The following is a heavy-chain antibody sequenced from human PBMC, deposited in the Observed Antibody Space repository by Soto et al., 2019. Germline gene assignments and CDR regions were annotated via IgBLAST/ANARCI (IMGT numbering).Heavy chain of an antibody. CDR2: IIPIFGTA. Sequence: QVQLVQSGAEVKKPGSSVKVSCKASGGTFSSYAISWVRQAPGQGLEWMGGIIPIFGTANYAQKFQGRVTITADESTRTAYMELSSLRSEDTAVYYCARDISSSWDYYYGMDVWGQGTTVTVSS. CDR3: ARDISSSWDYYYGMDV. V-gene: IGHV1-69*12. J-gene: IGHJ6*02. D-gene: IGHD6-13*01. CDR1: GGTFSSYA.